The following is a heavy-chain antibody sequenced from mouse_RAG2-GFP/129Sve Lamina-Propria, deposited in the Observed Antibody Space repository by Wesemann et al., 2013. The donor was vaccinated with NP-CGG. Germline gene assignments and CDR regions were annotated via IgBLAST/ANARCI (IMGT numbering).Heavy chain of an antibody. J-gene: IGHJ2*01. D-gene: IGHD4-1*01. CDR2: IWSGGST. V-gene: IGHV2-2*01. Sequence: QVQLKQSGPGLVQPSQSLSITCTVSGFSLTSYGVHWVRQSPGKGLEWLGVIWSGGSTDCNAAFISRLSISKDNSKSQVFFKMNSLQADDTAIYYCARNRELDYFDYWGQGTTLTVSS. CDR3: ARNRELDYFDY. CDR1: GFSLTSYG.